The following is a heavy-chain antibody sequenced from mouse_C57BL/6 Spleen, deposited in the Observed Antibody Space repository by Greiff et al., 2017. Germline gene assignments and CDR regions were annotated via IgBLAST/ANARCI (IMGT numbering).Heavy chain of an antibody. CDR3: ARSRWLLRDYYAMDY. D-gene: IGHD2-3*01. Sequence: LQESGPELVKPGASVKISCKASGYAFSSSWMNWVKQRPGKGLEWIGRIYPGDGDTNYNGKFKGKATLTADKSSSTAYMQLSSLTSEDSAVYFCARSRWLLRDYYAMDYWGQGTSVTVSS. V-gene: IGHV1-82*01. J-gene: IGHJ4*01. CDR2: IYPGDGDT. CDR1: GYAFSSSW.